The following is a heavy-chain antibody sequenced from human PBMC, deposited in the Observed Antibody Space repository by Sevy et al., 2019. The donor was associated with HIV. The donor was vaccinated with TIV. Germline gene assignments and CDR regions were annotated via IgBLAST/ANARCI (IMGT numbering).Heavy chain of an antibody. CDR2: ISFDGSTT. CDR3: AREVGRGHDY. V-gene: IGHV3-74*01. D-gene: IGHD1-26*01. Sequence: GGSLRLSCAASGFSFRNYWMHWVRQAPGKGLVWVSRISFDGSTTTYADSVKGRSTISRDNAKNTLYRQMNSLRAEDTAVYYCAREVGRGHDYWGQGTLVTVSS. CDR1: GFSFRNYW. J-gene: IGHJ4*02.